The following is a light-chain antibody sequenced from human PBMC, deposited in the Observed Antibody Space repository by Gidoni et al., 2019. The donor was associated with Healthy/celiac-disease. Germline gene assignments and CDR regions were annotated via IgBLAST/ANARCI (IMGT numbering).Light chain of an antibody. CDR2: EDS. CDR1: ALQKKY. Sequence: SYELTQPPSVSVSLGQTARITCSGDALQKKYAYCYQQKSGQAPVLVIYEDSKRPSGIPERFSGSSSGTIATLTISGAQVEDEADYYCYSTDSSGNHSVFGSCTKVTVL. CDR3: YSTDSSGNHSV. J-gene: IGLJ6*01. V-gene: IGLV3-10*01.